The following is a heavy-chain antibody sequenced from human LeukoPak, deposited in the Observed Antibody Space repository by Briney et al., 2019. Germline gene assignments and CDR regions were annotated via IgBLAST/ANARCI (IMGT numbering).Heavy chain of an antibody. D-gene: IGHD4-17*01. CDR2: ISGSGGTT. CDR3: AKNYGDSYFDY. V-gene: IGHV3-23*01. Sequence: PGRSLRLSCAASGVTFSSYAMTWVRQAPGKGLEWVSGISGSGGTTYYADSVKGRFTISRDNSKNTLYLQMNSLRAEDTAVYYCAKNYGDSYFDYWGQGTLVTVSS. CDR1: GVTFSSYA. J-gene: IGHJ4*02.